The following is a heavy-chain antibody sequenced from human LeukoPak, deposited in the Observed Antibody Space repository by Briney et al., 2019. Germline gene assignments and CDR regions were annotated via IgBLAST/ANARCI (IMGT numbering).Heavy chain of an antibody. CDR2: IIPIFGTA. Sequence: SVKVSCKASGGTFSCYAISWVRQAPGQGLEWMGGIIPIFGTANYAQKFQGRVTITADESTSTAYMELSSLRSEDTAVYYCARVGGYCGGDCPPYYFDYWGQGTLVTVSS. V-gene: IGHV1-69*13. CDR3: ARVGGYCGGDCPPYYFDY. J-gene: IGHJ4*02. D-gene: IGHD2-21*02. CDR1: GGTFSCYA.